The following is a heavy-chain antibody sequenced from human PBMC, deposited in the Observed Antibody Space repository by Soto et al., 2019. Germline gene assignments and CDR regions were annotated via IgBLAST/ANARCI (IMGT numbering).Heavy chain of an antibody. Sequence: QVQLVQSGAEVKKPGASVKVSCKASGYSFTSYGISWVRQAPGQGLEWMGWISAYNCNKKYAQKVQGRVTMTTDTATNTAYMELRSLRSDDTAVYYCARDLGQQLVDYWGQGTLVTVSS. CDR3: ARDLGQQLVDY. J-gene: IGHJ4*02. CDR2: ISAYNCNK. D-gene: IGHD6-13*01. CDR1: GYSFTSYG. V-gene: IGHV1-18*01.